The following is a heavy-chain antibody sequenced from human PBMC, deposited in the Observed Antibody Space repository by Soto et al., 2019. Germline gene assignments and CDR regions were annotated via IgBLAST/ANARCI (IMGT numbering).Heavy chain of an antibody. D-gene: IGHD6-6*01. CDR1: GFTFSSYE. CDR2: ISSSGSTI. Sequence: EVQLVESGGGLVQPGGSLRLSCAASGFTFSSYEMNWVRQAPGKGLEWVSYISSSGSTIYYADSVKGRFTISRDNAKNSLYLQMNSLRGEDTAVYYCARDMRTTRRLAARLYYYYGMDVWGQGTTVTVSS. V-gene: IGHV3-48*03. CDR3: ARDMRTTRRLAARLYYYYGMDV. J-gene: IGHJ6*02.